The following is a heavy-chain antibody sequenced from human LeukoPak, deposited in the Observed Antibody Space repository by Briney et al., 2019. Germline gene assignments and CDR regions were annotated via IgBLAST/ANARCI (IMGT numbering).Heavy chain of an antibody. D-gene: IGHD5-18*01. CDR3: AKETGYSYGSFDY. Sequence: GGSLRLSCAASGFTFDDYAMHWVRQAPGKSLEWVSGISWNSGSIGYADSVKGRFTISRDNAKNSLYLQMNSLRAEDTALYYCAKETGYSYGSFDYWGQGTLVTVSS. CDR1: GFTFDDYA. V-gene: IGHV3-9*01. CDR2: ISWNSGSI. J-gene: IGHJ4*02.